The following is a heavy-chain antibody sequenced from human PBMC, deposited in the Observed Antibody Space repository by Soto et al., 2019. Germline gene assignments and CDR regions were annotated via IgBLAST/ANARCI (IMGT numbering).Heavy chain of an antibody. D-gene: IGHD4-4*01. Sequence: GGSLRLSCAASGFTFSTYAMTWVRQAPGKGLEWVSGIGGSGVSTYYADSVKGRFTISRDNSKNTLYLQMNSLRAEDTAIYYCARDLQSQYYFDYWGQGTLVTVSS. V-gene: IGHV3-23*01. CDR1: GFTFSTYA. CDR2: IGGSGVST. CDR3: ARDLQSQYYFDY. J-gene: IGHJ4*02.